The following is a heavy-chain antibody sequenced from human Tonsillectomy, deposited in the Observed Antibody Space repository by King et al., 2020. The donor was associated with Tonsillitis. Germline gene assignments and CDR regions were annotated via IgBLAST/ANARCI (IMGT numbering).Heavy chain of an antibody. V-gene: IGHV3-66*01. CDR1: GFTVSFNY. D-gene: IGHD6-13*01. CDR2: IYTGGSK. Sequence: VQLVESGGGLVQPGGSLRLSCAASGFTVSFNYMSWVRQAPGKGLGWVSVIYTGGSKYYADSVKGRFSISRDNSKNTLYLQMNSLRAEDTAVYYCARDPAAAAIFDYWGQGTLVTVSS. J-gene: IGHJ4*02. CDR3: ARDPAAAAIFDY.